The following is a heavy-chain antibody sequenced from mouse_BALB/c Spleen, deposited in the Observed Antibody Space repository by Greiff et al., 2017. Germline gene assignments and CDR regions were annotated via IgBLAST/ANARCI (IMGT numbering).Heavy chain of an antibody. CDR3: TRGSYYDGYAMDY. D-gene: IGHD1-1*01. Sequence: QVQLQQPGAELVRPGASVKLSCKASGYTFTSYWINWVKQRPGQGLEWIGNIYPSDSYTNYNQKFKDKATLPVDNSASTAYMQLSSPTSEDSAVYYFTRGSYYDGYAMDYWGQGTSVTVSS. J-gene: IGHJ4*01. CDR2: IYPSDSYT. CDR1: GYTFTSYW. V-gene: IGHV1-69*02.